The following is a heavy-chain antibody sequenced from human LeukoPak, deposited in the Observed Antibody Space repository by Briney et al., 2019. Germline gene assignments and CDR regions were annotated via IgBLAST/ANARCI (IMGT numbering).Heavy chain of an antibody. CDR2: ISLDGSDT. V-gene: IGHV3-74*03. J-gene: IGHJ4*02. CDR1: GFTLSSNY. Sequence: PGGSLRLSCAASGFTLSSNYMQWVRQAPGKGLVWVSRISLDGSDTTYADFAKGRFTISGDNAKNTVYLEMNSLRAEDTAVYYCARALRSPGDSGLDYWGQGALVTVSS. D-gene: IGHD3-10*01. CDR3: ARALRSPGDSGLDY.